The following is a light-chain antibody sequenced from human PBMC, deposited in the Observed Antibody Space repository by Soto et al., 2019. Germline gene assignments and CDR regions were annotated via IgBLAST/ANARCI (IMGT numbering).Light chain of an antibody. CDR2: RNN. V-gene: IGLV1-47*01. CDR1: SSNIGTNY. Sequence: QPVLPQPPSASGTPGQRVSISCSGSSSNIGTNYVYWYQQFPGTAPKLLLYRNNQRPSGVPDRFSGSKSGTSASLAISGLRPEDEADYYCASWDDSLSGVVVGGGTKLTVL. J-gene: IGLJ2*01. CDR3: ASWDDSLSGVV.